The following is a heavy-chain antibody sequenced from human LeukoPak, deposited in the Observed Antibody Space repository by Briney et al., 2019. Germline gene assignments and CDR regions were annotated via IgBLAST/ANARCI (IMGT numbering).Heavy chain of an antibody. CDR2: ISGSGGST. CDR3: AKDRVVVAASPLDY. J-gene: IGHJ4*02. CDR1: GFTFSSYA. V-gene: IGHV3-23*01. D-gene: IGHD2-15*01. Sequence: GGSLRLSCAASGFTFSSYAMSWVRQAPGKGLEWVSAISGSGGSTYYADSVKGRFTISRDNSKNTLYLQMNSLRAEDTAVHYCAKDRVVVAASPLDYWGQGTLVTVSS.